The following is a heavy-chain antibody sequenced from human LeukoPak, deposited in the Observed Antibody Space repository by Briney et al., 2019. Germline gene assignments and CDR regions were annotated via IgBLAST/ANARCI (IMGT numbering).Heavy chain of an antibody. J-gene: IGHJ4*02. CDR2: IKHSGST. Sequence: PSETLSLTCAVYGGSFSGYYWSWIRQPPGKGLEWIGEIKHSGSTNYNPSLKSRVTISVDTSKNQFSLKLSSVTAADTAVYYCARGSDYDSSGYPFDYWGQGTVVTVSS. CDR3: ARGSDYDSSGYPFDY. CDR1: GGSFSGYY. D-gene: IGHD3-22*01. V-gene: IGHV4-34*01.